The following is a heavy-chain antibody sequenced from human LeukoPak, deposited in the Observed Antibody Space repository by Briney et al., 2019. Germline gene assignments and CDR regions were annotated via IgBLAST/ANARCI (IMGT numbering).Heavy chain of an antibody. J-gene: IGHJ6*02. Sequence: SQTLSLTCAISGDSVSSNSAAWNSIRQSPSRGLEWLGRTYYRSKWYNDYAVSVKSRITINPDTSKNQCSLQLNSVTPEDTAVYYCAREDFWSGYYTGIRDYYGMDVWGQGTTVTVSS. CDR2: TYYRSKWYN. CDR3: AREDFWSGYYTGIRDYYGMDV. V-gene: IGHV6-1*01. D-gene: IGHD3-3*01. CDR1: GDSVSSNSAA.